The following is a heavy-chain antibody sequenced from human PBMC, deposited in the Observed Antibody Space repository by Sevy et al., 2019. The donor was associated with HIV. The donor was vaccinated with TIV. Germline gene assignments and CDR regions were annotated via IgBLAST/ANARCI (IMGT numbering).Heavy chain of an antibody. V-gene: IGHV3-30-3*01. Sequence: GGSLRLSCAASGFTFSSYAMHWVRQAPGKGLEWVAVISYDGSKKYYADSVKGRFTISRDNSKNTLYLQMNSLRAEDTAVYYCARDPTDYVWGSYRYSYYFDYWGQGTLVTVSS. CDR1: GFTFSSYA. J-gene: IGHJ4*02. CDR2: ISYDGSKK. CDR3: ARDPTDYVWGSYRYSYYFDY. D-gene: IGHD3-16*02.